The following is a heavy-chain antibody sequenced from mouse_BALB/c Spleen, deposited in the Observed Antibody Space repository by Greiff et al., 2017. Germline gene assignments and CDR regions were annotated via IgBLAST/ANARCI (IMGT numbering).Heavy chain of an antibody. V-gene: IGHV3-2*02. CDR2: ISYSGST. Sequence: DVKLQESGPGLVKPSQSLSLTCTVTGYSITSDYAWNWIRQFPGNKLEWMGYISYSGSTSYNPSLKSRISITRDTSKNQFFLQLNSVTTEDTATYYCARSGLGYFDYWGQGTTLTVSS. D-gene: IGHD2-2*01. CDR1: GYSITSDYA. CDR3: ARSGLGYFDY. J-gene: IGHJ2*01.